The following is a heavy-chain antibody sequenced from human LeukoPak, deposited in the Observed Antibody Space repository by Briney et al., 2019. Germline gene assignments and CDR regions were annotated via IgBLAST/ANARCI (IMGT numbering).Heavy chain of an antibody. J-gene: IGHJ4*02. V-gene: IGHV3-48*03. CDR1: GFTFSTYE. D-gene: IGHD3/OR15-3a*01. CDR2: ISDRGNPI. Sequence: GGSLRLSCEASGFTFSTYEMNWVRQAPGKGLEWVSYISDRGNPIYYADSVRGRFTISRDNAKNSLYLQMNSLRGEDTAVYYCARDSVTWTGFNCHHFASWGKGTLVAVSS. CDR3: ARDSVTWTGFNCHHFAS.